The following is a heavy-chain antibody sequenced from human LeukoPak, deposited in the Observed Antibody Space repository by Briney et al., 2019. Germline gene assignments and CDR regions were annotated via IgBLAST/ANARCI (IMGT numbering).Heavy chain of an antibody. CDR2: ISRSSDYI. V-gene: IGHV3-21*01. CDR3: AKDKGTAAYYFDY. D-gene: IGHD3-16*01. CDR1: GFTFSTYS. Sequence: PGGSLRLSCAASGFTFSTYSMNWVRQAPGKGLEWVSSISRSSDYIYYADSVKGRFTISRDNAKSSLHLQMNSLRAEDTAVYYCAKDKGTAAYYFDYWGQGTLVTVSS. J-gene: IGHJ4*02.